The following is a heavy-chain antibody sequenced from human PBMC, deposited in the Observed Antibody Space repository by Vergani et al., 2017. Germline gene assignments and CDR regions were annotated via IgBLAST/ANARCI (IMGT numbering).Heavy chain of an antibody. CDR2: IYYSGST. J-gene: IGHJ5*02. CDR3: AREGIGNWFDP. V-gene: IGHV4-39*07. D-gene: IGHD2-15*01. Sequence: QLQLQESGPGLVKPSETLSLTCTVSGGSISSSSYYWGWIRQPPGKGLEWIGSIYYSGSTYYNPSLKSRVTISVDTSKNQFSLKLSSVTAADTAVYYCAREGIGNWFDPGGQGTLVTVSS. CDR1: GGSISSSSYY.